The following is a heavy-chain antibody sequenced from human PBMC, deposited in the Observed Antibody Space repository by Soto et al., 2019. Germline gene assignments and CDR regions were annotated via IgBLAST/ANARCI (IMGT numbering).Heavy chain of an antibody. D-gene: IGHD3-10*01. CDR3: ARERAGGAARVYYGMDV. CDR1: GFTFRSYG. Sequence: GGSLRLSCAASGFTFRSYGMHWVRQAPGKGLEWVAVIWYDGSNEYYADSVKGRVTSSRDKSKNTLYLQMNSLRAEDTAVYYCARERAGGAARVYYGMDVWGQGTTVTVSS. J-gene: IGHJ6*02. CDR2: IWYDGSNE. V-gene: IGHV3-33*01.